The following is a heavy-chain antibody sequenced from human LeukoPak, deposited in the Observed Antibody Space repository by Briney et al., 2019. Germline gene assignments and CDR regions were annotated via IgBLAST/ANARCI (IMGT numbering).Heavy chain of an antibody. J-gene: IGHJ3*02. D-gene: IGHD3-3*01. CDR2: ISGSSSYI. CDR1: GFTFSNYY. CDR3: AKDQAFGVVIHAFDI. V-gene: IGHV3-21*04. Sequence: GGSLRLSCAASGFTFSNYYMNWVRQAPGKGLEWVSSISGSSSYIYYADSVKGRFTISRDNSKNTLYLQMNSLRAEDTAVYYCAKDQAFGVVIHAFDIWGQGTMVTVSS.